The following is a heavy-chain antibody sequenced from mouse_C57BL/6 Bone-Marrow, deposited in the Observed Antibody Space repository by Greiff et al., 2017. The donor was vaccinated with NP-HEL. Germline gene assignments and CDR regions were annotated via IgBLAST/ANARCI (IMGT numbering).Heavy chain of an antibody. CDR1: GYSITSDY. D-gene: IGHD2-2*01. CDR2: ISYSGST. CDR3: ARSPLWLRRNYYAMDY. Sequence: DVKLVESGPGLAKPSQTLSLSCSATGYSITSDYWNWIRKFPGNKLEYMGYISYSGSTYYNPSLKSRISITRDTSKNQYYLQLNSVTTEDTATYYCARSPLWLRRNYYAMDYWGQGTSVTVSS. J-gene: IGHJ4*01. V-gene: IGHV3-8*01.